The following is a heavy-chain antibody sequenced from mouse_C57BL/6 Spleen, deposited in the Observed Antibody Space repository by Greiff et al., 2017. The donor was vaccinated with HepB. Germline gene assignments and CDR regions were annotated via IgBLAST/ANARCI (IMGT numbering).Heavy chain of an antibody. V-gene: IGHV1-80*01. J-gene: IGHJ4*01. CDR3: ARCYYGSSYGSYAMDY. Sequence: VQLQQSGAELVKPGASVKISCKASGYAFSSYWMNWVKQRPGKGLEWIGQIYPGDGDTNYNGKFKGKATLTADKSSSTAYMQLSSLTSEDSAVYFGARCYYGSSYGSYAMDYWGQGTSVTVSS. CDR2: IYPGDGDT. CDR1: GYAFSSYW. D-gene: IGHD1-1*01.